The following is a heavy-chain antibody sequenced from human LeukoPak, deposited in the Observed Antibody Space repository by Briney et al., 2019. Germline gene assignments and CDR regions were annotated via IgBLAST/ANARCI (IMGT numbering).Heavy chain of an antibody. V-gene: IGHV3-30-3*01. D-gene: IGHD5-18*01. Sequence: GGSLRLSCAASGFTFSSYAMHWVRQAPGKGLEWVAVISYDGSNKYYADSVKGRFTISRDNSKNTLYLQMNSLRAEDTAVYYCARDTAMVVFDYWGQGTLVTVSS. CDR1: GFTFSSYA. CDR2: ISYDGSNK. CDR3: ARDTAMVVFDY. J-gene: IGHJ4*02.